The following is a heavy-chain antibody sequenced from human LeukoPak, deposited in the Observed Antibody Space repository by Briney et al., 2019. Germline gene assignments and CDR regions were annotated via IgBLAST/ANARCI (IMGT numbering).Heavy chain of an antibody. Sequence: PGGSLRLSCAASGFTFSSYEMNWVRQAPGKGLEWVSYISSSGSTIYYADSVKGRFTISRDNANNSLYLQMNSLRAEDTAVYYCARETEHYYDSSGYDYWGQGTLVTVSS. CDR2: ISSSGSTI. CDR1: GFTFSSYE. J-gene: IGHJ4*02. D-gene: IGHD3-22*01. CDR3: ARETEHYYDSSGYDY. V-gene: IGHV3-48*03.